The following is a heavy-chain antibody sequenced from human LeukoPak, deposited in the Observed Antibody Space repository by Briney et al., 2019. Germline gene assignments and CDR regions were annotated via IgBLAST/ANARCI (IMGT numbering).Heavy chain of an antibody. D-gene: IGHD3-16*01. CDR2: ISSSGNTI. Sequence: PGGSLRLSCAASGFTFPNYEMHWARQAPGKGLEWVSYISSSGNTIYYADSVKGRFTTSRDNAKNSLYLQMNSLRVEDTAVYYSARGFGPTYWGQGTLVTVSS. J-gene: IGHJ4*02. V-gene: IGHV3-48*03. CDR3: ARGFGPTY. CDR1: GFTFPNYE.